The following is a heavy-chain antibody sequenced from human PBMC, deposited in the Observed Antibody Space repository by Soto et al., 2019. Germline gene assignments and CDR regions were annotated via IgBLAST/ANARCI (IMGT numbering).Heavy chain of an antibody. CDR2: ISAYNGNT. CDR3: ARAVDYYDSSGYYTHEYFQH. CDR1: GYTFTTYG. Sequence: QVQLVQSGGEVKKPGASVKVSCKASGYTFTTYGITWVRQGPGQGLERMGWISAYNGNTNYAQKVQGRVTMTTDTSTSTAYMELRSLRSDDTAVYYCARAVDYYDSSGYYTHEYFQHWGQGTLVTVSS. D-gene: IGHD3-22*01. J-gene: IGHJ1*01. V-gene: IGHV1-18*01.